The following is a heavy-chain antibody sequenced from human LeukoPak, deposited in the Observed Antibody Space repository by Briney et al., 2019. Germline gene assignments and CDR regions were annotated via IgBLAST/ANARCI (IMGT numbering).Heavy chain of an antibody. Sequence: GRSLRLSCAASGFTFSSYTMNWVRQAPGKGLEWVSYISSSGATIYYADSVKGRFTISRDNGQNSLYLQMNSPRAEDTAVYYCARGGTSRNYYYYMDVWGKGTTVTVSS. CDR2: ISSSGATI. CDR3: ARGGTSRNYYYYMDV. CDR1: GFTFSSYT. D-gene: IGHD1-1*01. V-gene: IGHV3-48*04. J-gene: IGHJ6*03.